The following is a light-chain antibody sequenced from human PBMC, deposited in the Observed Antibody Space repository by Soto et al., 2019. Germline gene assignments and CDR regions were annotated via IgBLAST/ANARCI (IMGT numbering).Light chain of an antibody. Sequence: DIQMTQSPSSLSASVGDRVTITCRASQGISNSLAWYQQEPGKVPKLLIYDASTLQSGVSSRFSGSGSRTDFTLTISSLQPEDVATYYCQKYDSAPEAFGQGTKVEIK. J-gene: IGKJ1*01. CDR2: DAS. CDR3: QKYDSAPEA. V-gene: IGKV1-27*01. CDR1: QGISNS.